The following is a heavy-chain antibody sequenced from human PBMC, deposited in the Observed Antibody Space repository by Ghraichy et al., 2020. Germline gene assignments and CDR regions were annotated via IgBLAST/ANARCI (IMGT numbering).Heavy chain of an antibody. V-gene: IGHV3-23*01. CDR3: ALQQWLGGDDAFDI. CDR1: GFTFSSYA. Sequence: LSLTCAASGFTFSSYAMSWVRQAPGKGLEWVSAISGSGGSTYYADSVKGRFTISRDNSKNTLYLQMNSLRAEDTAVYYCALQQWLGGDDAFDIWGQGTMVTVSS. D-gene: IGHD6-19*01. J-gene: IGHJ3*02. CDR2: ISGSGGST.